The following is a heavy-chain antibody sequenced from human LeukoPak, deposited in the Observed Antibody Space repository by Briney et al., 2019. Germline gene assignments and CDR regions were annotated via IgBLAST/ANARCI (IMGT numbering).Heavy chain of an antibody. CDR1: GFTFSSYA. V-gene: IGHV3-30*09. J-gene: IGHJ4*02. CDR2: RSSDGNSK. Sequence: GGSLRLSCAASGFTFSSYAMSWVRQAPGKGLEWVAVRSSDGNSKNFALSVKGRFAISRDNSENTLFLQMNNLRSEDTALYYCVSPTADYPFLYYFDSWGQGTLVTVSS. D-gene: IGHD5-12*01. CDR3: VSPTADYPFLYYFDS.